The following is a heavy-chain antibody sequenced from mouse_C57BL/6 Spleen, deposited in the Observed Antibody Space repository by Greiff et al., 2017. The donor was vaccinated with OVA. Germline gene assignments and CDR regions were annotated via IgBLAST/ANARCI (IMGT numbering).Heavy chain of an antibody. CDR3: ARDYDYDGYYFDY. V-gene: IGHV1-52*01. CDR1: GYTFTSYW. D-gene: IGHD2-4*01. Sequence: QVQLQQPGAELVRPGSSVKLSCKPSGYTFTSYWMHWVKQRPIQGLEWIGNIDPSDSETHYNQKFKDKATLTVDKSSSTAYMQLSSLTSEDSAVYYCARDYDYDGYYFDYWGQGTTLTVSS. J-gene: IGHJ2*01. CDR2: IDPSDSET.